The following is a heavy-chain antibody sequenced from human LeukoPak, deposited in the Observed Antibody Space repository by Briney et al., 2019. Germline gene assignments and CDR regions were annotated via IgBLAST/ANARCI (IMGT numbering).Heavy chain of an antibody. J-gene: IGHJ4*02. Sequence: SETLSLTCTVSGGSISSGSYYWSWIRQPAGKGLEWIGRIYTSGNTNYNPSLKSRVTISVDTSKNRFSLKLSSVTAADTAVYYCARVGGYGDKIDYWGQGTLVTVSS. V-gene: IGHV4-61*02. CDR2: IYTSGNT. CDR3: ARVGGYGDKIDY. CDR1: GGSISSGSYY. D-gene: IGHD4-17*01.